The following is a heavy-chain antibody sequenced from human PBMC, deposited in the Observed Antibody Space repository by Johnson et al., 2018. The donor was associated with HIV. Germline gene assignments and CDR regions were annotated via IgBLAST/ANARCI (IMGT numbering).Heavy chain of an antibody. CDR2: IRYDGNNK. J-gene: IGHJ3*01. Sequence: QVQLVESGGGSVQTGGSLRLSCAASGFTFSTFGMHWVRQAPGKGLEWVAFIRYDGNNKYYADSVKGRFTISRDNSNNTLYLQMNSLRVEDTALYLCARGRVSMKVVDLRGGGFDFWGQGTMVTVS. CDR1: GFTFSTFG. CDR3: ARGRVSMKVVDLRGGGFDF. V-gene: IGHV3-30*02. D-gene: IGHD3-22*01.